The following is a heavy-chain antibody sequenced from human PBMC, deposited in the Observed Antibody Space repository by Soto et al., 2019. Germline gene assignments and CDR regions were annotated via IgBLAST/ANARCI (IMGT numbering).Heavy chain of an antibody. D-gene: IGHD3-22*01. V-gene: IGHV4-31*03. Sequence: SETLSLTCTVSGGSISSGGYYWSWIRQHPGKGLEWIGYIYYSGSTYYNPSLKSRVTISVDTSKNQFSLKLSSVTAADTAVYYCARDSGMYYYDSSGYYYDLWGQGTLVTVSS. CDR1: GGSISSGGYY. CDR2: IYYSGST. CDR3: ARDSGMYYYDSSGYYYDL. J-gene: IGHJ4*02.